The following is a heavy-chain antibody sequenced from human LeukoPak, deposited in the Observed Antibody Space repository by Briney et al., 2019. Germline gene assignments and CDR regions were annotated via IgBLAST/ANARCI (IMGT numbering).Heavy chain of an antibody. J-gene: IGHJ4*02. V-gene: IGHV3-66*01. CDR3: SRDRMGTKSFDY. CDR2: ISSGGST. CDR1: GFTVRSNY. D-gene: IGHD5-24*01. Sequence: GESLRLSCAASGFTVRSNYMSWVRQAPGKGLEWVSVISSGGSTYCADSVKGRFTISRDSSKNTLYLQMKSLRAEDMALYYCSRDRMGTKSFDYWGQGTLVTVSS.